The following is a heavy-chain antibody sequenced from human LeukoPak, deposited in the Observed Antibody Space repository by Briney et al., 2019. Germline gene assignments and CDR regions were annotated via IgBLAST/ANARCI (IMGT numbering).Heavy chain of an antibody. D-gene: IGHD1-26*01. CDR1: GLTFSSSW. Sequence: QAGGSLRLSCAASGLTFSSSWMNWIRQAPGKGPEWLANINPAGSQKDYVDSMKGRFTISRDNAKDSVFLQMNNLRAEDTAVYYCARYSGSFPGWLDPWGPGTLVTVSS. V-gene: IGHV3-7*01. CDR3: ARYSGSFPGWLDP. J-gene: IGHJ5*02. CDR2: INPAGSQK.